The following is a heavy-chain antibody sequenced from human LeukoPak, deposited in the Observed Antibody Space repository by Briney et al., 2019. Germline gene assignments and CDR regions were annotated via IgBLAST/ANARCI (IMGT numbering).Heavy chain of an antibody. V-gene: IGHV1-2*02. D-gene: IGHD2-2*02. J-gene: IGHJ4*02. CDR3: ARDRCSSTSCYTGPYDY. CDR2: INPNSGGT. Sequence: AASVKVSCKASGYTFTGYYMHWVRQAPGQGLEWMGWINPNSGGTNYAQKFQGRVTMTRDTSISTAYMELSRLRSDDTAVYYCARDRCSSTSCYTGPYDYWGQGTLVTVSS. CDR1: GYTFTGYY.